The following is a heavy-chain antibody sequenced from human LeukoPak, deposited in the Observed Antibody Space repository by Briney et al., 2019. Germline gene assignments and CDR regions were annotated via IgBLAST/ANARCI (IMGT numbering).Heavy chain of an antibody. D-gene: IGHD3-10*01. CDR1: GGSVSSGSYY. Sequence: SETLSLTCTVSGGSVSSGSYYWSWIRQPPGKGLEWIGYIYNSGSTNYNPSLKSRVTISVDTSKNQFSLKLNSVTAADTAVYYCVRDRELTYWGQGTLVTVSS. CDR2: IYNSGST. V-gene: IGHV4-61*01. J-gene: IGHJ4*02. CDR3: VRDRELTY.